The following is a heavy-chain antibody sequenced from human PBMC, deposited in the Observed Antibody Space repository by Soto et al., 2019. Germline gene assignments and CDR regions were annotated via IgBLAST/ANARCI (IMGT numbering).Heavy chain of an antibody. D-gene: IGHD3-3*01. J-gene: IGHJ4*02. V-gene: IGHV4-39*01. CDR1: GGSITSSRYY. CDR2: IYYSGST. Sequence: SETLSLTCTVSGGSITSSRYYWGWIRQPPGKGLEWIGSIYYSGSTYYNTSLKSRVTISEDTSKNQFSLKLSSVTAADTAVYYCARHQFYDFWSGTEAPFDYWGQGTLVTVSS. CDR3: ARHQFYDFWSGTEAPFDY.